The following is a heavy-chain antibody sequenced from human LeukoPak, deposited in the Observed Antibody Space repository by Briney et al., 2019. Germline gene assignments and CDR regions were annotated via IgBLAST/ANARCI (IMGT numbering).Heavy chain of an antibody. Sequence: ASVKVSCKASGYTFTGYYMHWVRQAPGQGLEWMGWINPNSGGTNYAQKFQGRVTMTRDTSISTAYMELSRLRSDDTAVYYCARVRNWNKVPDFDYWGQGTLVTVSS. V-gene: IGHV1-2*02. J-gene: IGHJ4*02. D-gene: IGHD1/OR15-1a*01. CDR3: ARVRNWNKVPDFDY. CDR2: INPNSGGT. CDR1: GYTFTGYY.